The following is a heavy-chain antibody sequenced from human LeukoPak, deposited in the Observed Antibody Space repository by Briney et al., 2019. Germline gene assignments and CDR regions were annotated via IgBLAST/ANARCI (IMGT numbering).Heavy chain of an antibody. CDR1: GFTFTNAW. V-gene: IGHV3-15*01. CDR2: IKSKIDGGTT. CDR3: TTDHQTTVSPYYYYYYMDV. Sequence: PGGSLRLSCAASGFTFTNAWMSWVRQAPGKGLEWVGRIKSKIDGGTTDHAAPVKGRFTISRDDSKNTLYLQMNSLKTEDTAVYYCTTDHQTTVSPYYYYYYMDVWAKGPRSPSP. J-gene: IGHJ6*03. D-gene: IGHD4-11*01.